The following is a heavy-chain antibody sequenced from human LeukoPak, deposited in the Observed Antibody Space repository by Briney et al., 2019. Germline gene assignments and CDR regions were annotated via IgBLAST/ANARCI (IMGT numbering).Heavy chain of an antibody. V-gene: IGHV1-18*01. J-gene: IGHJ4*02. CDR1: GYTLTELS. CDR2: ISGYNGNT. CDR3: VRDRFDY. Sequence: ASVKVSCKVSGYTLTELSMHWVRQAPGKGLEWMGWISGYNGNTNYAQKLQGRVTMTKDTSTSTGYMELRSLRSDATAVYYCVRDRFDYWGQGTLVTVSS.